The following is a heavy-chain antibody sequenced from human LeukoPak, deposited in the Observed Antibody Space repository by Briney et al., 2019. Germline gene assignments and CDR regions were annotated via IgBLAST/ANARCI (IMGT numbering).Heavy chain of an antibody. J-gene: IGHJ3*02. V-gene: IGHV3-7*01. CDR1: GFTFSSYW. CDR2: IKQDGSEK. CDR3: ARDRKGYYDILTGIDAFDI. D-gene: IGHD3-9*01. Sequence: PGGSLRLSCAASGFTFSSYWMSWVRQAPGKGLEWVANIKQDGSEKYYVDSVKGRFTISRDNAKNSLYLQVNSLRAEDTAVYYCARDRKGYYDILTGIDAFDIWGQGTMVTVSS.